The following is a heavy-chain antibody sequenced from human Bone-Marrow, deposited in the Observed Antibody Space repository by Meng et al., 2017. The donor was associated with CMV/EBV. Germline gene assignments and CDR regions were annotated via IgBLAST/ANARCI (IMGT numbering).Heavy chain of an antibody. CDR2: ISGDSGYL. CDR1: GFSCSDYN. J-gene: IGHJ4*02. CDR3: VRDQDYFDY. V-gene: IGHV3-21*01. Sequence: RLSCAASGFSCSDYNMNWVRQAPGRGMEWLSSISGDSGYLYHANSVRGRFTISRDNGKNSLYLQMNSLRGDDTAVYYCVRDQDYFDYWGQGTLVTVSS.